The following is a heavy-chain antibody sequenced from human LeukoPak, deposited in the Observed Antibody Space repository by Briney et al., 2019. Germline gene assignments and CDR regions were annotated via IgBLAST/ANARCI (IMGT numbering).Heavy chain of an antibody. Sequence: PGGSLRLSCAASGFTFSSYSLNWVRQTPGKGLEWVSSISSSSGYVYYIDSVKGRFTISRDNAKNSLYLQMNSLRAEDTAVYYCARALYGSHYFDYWGQGTLVTVSS. CDR3: ARALYGSHYFDY. V-gene: IGHV3-21*01. D-gene: IGHD3-10*01. J-gene: IGHJ4*02. CDR1: GFTFSSYS. CDR2: ISSSSGYV.